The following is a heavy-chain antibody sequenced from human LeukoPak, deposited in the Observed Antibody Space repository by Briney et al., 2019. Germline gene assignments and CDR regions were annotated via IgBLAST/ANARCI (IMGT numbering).Heavy chain of an antibody. J-gene: IGHJ4*02. CDR2: ISSSSTI. V-gene: IGHV3-48*04. CDR3: AREDLDYGDPVD. Sequence: GGSLRLSCAASGFTFSSYSMNWVRQAPGKGLEWVSYISSSSTIYYADSVKGRFTISRDNAKNSLYLQMNSLRAEDTAVYYCAREDLDYGDPVDWGQGTLVTVSS. D-gene: IGHD4-17*01. CDR1: GFTFSSYS.